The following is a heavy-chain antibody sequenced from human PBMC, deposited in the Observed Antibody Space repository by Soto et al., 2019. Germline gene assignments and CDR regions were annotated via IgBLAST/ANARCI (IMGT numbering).Heavy chain of an antibody. CDR1: GFIVSRSH. V-gene: IGHV3-53*01. CDR3: AIHTEAERH. J-gene: IGHJ4*01. CDR2: LYKHGQT. Sequence: GGSVRLSGVVCGFIVSRSHMIWVRQAPGKGLEGVSILYKHGQTNDVESVKGRFTSTRDNSKNTVYLQMDSLRVEETAVYYCAIHTEAERHWGHGALVNVYS. D-gene: IGHD1-1*01.